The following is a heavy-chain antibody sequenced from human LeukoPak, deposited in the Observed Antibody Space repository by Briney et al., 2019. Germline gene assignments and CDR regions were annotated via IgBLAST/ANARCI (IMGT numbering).Heavy chain of an antibody. CDR2: ITATGDTA. Sequence: PGGSLRLSCVASGFTFTKCAMSWIRQAPGKGLEWVAIITATGDTAYYADSVKGRFTISRDNSRNTVYMQMDSLRAEDTAVYYCARVRYDILTGDAFDIWGQGTMVTVSS. J-gene: IGHJ3*02. D-gene: IGHD3-9*01. CDR1: GFTFTKCA. CDR3: ARVRYDILTGDAFDI. V-gene: IGHV3-23*01.